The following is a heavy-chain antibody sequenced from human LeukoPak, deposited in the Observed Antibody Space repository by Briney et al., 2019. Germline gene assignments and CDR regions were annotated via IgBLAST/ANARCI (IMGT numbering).Heavy chain of an antibody. D-gene: IGHD5-24*01. V-gene: IGHV3-21*01. CDR3: ARVEMATMGGVDY. J-gene: IGHJ4*02. CDR2: ISSSSSYI. Sequence: GGSLRLSCAASGFDFNVYSMNWVRQAPGKGLEWVSSISSSSSYIYYADSVKGRFTISRDNAKNSLYLQMDSLRAEDTAVYYCARVEMATMGGVDYWGQGTLVTVSS. CDR1: GFDFNVYS.